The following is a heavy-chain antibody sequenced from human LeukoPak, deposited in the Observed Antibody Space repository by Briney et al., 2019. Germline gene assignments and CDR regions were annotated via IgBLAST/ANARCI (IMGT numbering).Heavy chain of an antibody. CDR3: ARAPYIGSYSDY. D-gene: IGHD1-26*01. CDR1: GFSLRNCA. J-gene: IGHJ4*02. Sequence: GGSLRLSCAASGFSLRNCAMHGVRQAPGKGLEYVSAISSNGGSTFYVNSVEGRFTISRDNSKNTLYLQMGSLRPEDMAVYYCARAPYIGSYSDYWGQGTLVTVSS. CDR2: ISSNGGST. V-gene: IGHV3-64*01.